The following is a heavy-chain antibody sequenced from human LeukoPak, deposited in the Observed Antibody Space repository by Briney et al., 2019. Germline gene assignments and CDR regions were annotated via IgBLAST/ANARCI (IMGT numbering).Heavy chain of an antibody. D-gene: IGHD2-15*01. CDR2: ISGSGGST. V-gene: IGHV3-23*01. CDR3: AKVRDIVVVVATKEFGY. J-gene: IGHJ4*02. CDR1: GFTFSSYA. Sequence: PGGSLRLSCAASGFTFSSYAMSWVRQAPGKGLEWVSAISGSGGSTYYADSVKGRFTISGDNSKNTLYLQMNSLRAEDTAVYYCAKVRDIVVVVATKEFGYWGQGTLVTVSS.